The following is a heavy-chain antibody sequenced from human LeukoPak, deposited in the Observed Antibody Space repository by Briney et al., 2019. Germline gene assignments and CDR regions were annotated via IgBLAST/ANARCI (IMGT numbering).Heavy chain of an antibody. V-gene: IGHV3-23*01. CDR2: ITASGDST. CDR3: AKALNWGSAWDFDY. D-gene: IGHD7-27*01. J-gene: IGHJ4*02. CDR1: GFTFSSYS. Sequence: NPGGSLRLSCAASGFTFSSYSMIWVRQAPGKGLEWVSAITASGDSTFHADSVKGRFTISRDTSKNTLSLQMNSLRVEDTALYYCAKALNWGSAWDFDYWGQGTLVTVSS.